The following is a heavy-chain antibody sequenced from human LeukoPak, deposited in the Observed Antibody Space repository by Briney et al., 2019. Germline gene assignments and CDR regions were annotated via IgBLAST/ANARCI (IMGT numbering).Heavy chain of an antibody. CDR3: AKSPEATEGLLLQVEDY. J-gene: IGHJ4*02. V-gene: IGHV3-23*01. D-gene: IGHD3-22*01. CDR1: GFTFSSYA. Sequence: GGSLRLSCAASGFTFSSYAMSWVRQAPGKGLEWVSAISGSGGSTYYADSVKGRFTISRDNSKNTLYLQMNSLRAEDTAVYYCAKSPEATEGLLLQVEDYWGQGTLVTVSS. CDR2: ISGSGGST.